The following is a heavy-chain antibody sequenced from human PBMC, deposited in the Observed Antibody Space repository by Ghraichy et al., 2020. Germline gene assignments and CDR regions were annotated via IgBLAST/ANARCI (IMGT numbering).Heavy chain of an antibody. CDR3: ARRSYDREEFDY. J-gene: IGHJ4*02. CDR2: IYPGDFDT. V-gene: IGHV5-51*01. Sequence: GESLNISCKGSGYSFTTYWIGWVRQMPGKGLEWMGIIYPGDFDTRYSPSFQGQVTISADKSISTAYLQWSSLKASDTAIYYCARRSYDREEFDYWGQGTLVTVSS. D-gene: IGHD3-22*01. CDR1: GYSFTTYW.